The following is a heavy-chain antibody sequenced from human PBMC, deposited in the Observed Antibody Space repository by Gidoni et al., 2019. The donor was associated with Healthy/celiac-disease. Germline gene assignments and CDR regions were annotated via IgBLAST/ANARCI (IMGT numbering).Heavy chain of an antibody. Sequence: QAQLVQSGAEVKKPVSSVKVSCKASGGTFSSYTISWVRQAPGQGLEWMGRVIPILGIANYAQKFQGRVTITADKSTSTAYMELSSLRAEDTAVYYCARDAQVGAWHYGMDVWGQGTTVTVSS. CDR1: GGTFSSYT. V-gene: IGHV1-69*08. CDR3: ARDAQVGAWHYGMDV. CDR2: VIPILGIA. D-gene: IGHD1-26*01. J-gene: IGHJ6*02.